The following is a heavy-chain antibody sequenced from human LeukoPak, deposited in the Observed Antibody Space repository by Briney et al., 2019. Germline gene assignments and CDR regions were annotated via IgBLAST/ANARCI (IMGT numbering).Heavy chain of an antibody. CDR2: ISGSGGST. Sequence: GGSLRLSCAASGFTFSSYDMSWVRQAPGKGLEWVSAISGSGGSTYYADSVKGRFTISRDNSKNTLYLQMNSLRAEDTAVYYCAKGNSGYDRIFDYWGQGTLVTVSS. J-gene: IGHJ4*02. V-gene: IGHV3-23*01. D-gene: IGHD5-12*01. CDR3: AKGNSGYDRIFDY. CDR1: GFTFSSYD.